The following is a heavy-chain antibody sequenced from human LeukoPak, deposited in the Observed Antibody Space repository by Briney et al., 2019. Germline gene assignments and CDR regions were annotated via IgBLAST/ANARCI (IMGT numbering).Heavy chain of an antibody. CDR1: GYTFTSYG. Sequence: ASVKVSCKASGYTFTSYGISWVRQAPGQGLEWMGWISAHNGNTNYAQKLQGRVTMTTDTSTSTAYMELRSLRSDDTAVCYCARDLVRDYDILTGTYYYYGMDVWGQGTTVTVSS. CDR2: ISAHNGNT. CDR3: ARDLVRDYDILTGTYYYYGMDV. J-gene: IGHJ6*02. D-gene: IGHD3-9*01. V-gene: IGHV1-18*01.